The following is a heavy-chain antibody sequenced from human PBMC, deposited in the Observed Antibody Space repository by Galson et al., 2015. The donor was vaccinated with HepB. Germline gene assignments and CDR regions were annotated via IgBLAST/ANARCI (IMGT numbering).Heavy chain of an antibody. J-gene: IGHJ6*02. V-gene: IGHV3-48*01. Sequence: SLRLSCAASGFTFSRYSMNWVRQAPGKGLEWVSYISSSSSTIYYADSVKGRFTISRDNAKNSLYLQLNSLRAEDTAVYYCARENVLRFLEWGPRGGYYGMDVWGQGTTVTVSS. CDR2: ISSSSSTI. D-gene: IGHD3-3*01. CDR1: GFTFSRYS. CDR3: ARENVLRFLEWGPRGGYYGMDV.